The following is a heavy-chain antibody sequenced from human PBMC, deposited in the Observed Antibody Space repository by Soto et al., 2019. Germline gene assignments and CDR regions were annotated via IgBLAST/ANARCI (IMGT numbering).Heavy chain of an antibody. D-gene: IGHD6-19*01. Sequence: GGSLRLSCAASGFTFDDYAMHWVRQAPGKGLEWVSGISWNSGSIGYADSVKGRFTISRDNAKNSLYLQMNSLRAEDTALYYCAKDIYPDSSGGSAFDYWGQGTLVTVSS. CDR2: ISWNSGSI. V-gene: IGHV3-9*01. CDR1: GFTFDDYA. CDR3: AKDIYPDSSGGSAFDY. J-gene: IGHJ4*02.